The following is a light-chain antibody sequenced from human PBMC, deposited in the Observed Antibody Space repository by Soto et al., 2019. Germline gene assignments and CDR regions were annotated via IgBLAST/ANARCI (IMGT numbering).Light chain of an antibody. J-gene: IGKJ5*01. V-gene: IGKV3-11*01. CDR1: QNIDNY. CDR2: DAS. Sequence: EIVFTHSPATLSLSPGERVTLSCRASQNIDNYLAWYQQKPGQAPRLLISDASYRATGIPARFTGSGSGTDFTLTISSLEPEDFAVYYCQQRSSWLVTFGQGTRLEIK. CDR3: QQRSSWLVT.